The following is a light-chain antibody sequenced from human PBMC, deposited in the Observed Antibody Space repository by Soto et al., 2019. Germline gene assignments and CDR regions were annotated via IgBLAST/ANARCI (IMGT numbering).Light chain of an antibody. CDR2: GAS. CDR3: QHFNYWPYT. J-gene: IGKJ2*01. Sequence: DIVMTQSPATLSVSPGERVTLSCRASQSVSSNLAWYQQKPGQAPRLLIYGASTRATGIPARFSGSGSGTEFTLTISSLQSEDFAVYYCQHFNYWPYTFGQGTKLEIK. V-gene: IGKV3-15*01. CDR1: QSVSSN.